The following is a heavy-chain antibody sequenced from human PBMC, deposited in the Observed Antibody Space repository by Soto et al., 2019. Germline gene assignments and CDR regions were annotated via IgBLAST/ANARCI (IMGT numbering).Heavy chain of an antibody. J-gene: IGHJ6*02. CDR1: GFTFNSYA. D-gene: IGHD3-22*01. CDR2: ISYDGSIK. Sequence: LRLSCAASGFTFNSYAMHWVRQAPGKGLEWVAIISYDGSIKYYADSVKGRFTISRDNSKNTLYLQMSSLRIEDTAVYYCARHYYDSSGYHSGYYYGMDVWGQGTTVTVSS. V-gene: IGHV3-30-3*01. CDR3: ARHYYDSSGYHSGYYYGMDV.